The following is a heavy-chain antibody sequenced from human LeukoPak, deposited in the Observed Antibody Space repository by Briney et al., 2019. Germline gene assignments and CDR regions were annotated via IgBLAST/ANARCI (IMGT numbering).Heavy chain of an antibody. D-gene: IGHD5-18*01. V-gene: IGHV4-30-2*01. Sequence: SSETLSLTCSVSGASITAVGYFWTWIRQPPGQGLEWIGNIYHSGSTRYNPSLKSRVIILLDRSENQFSLKLSSVTAADTAVYFCARAPGYSYGYWFDYWGQGTLVTVPS. CDR3: ARAPGYSYGYWFDY. J-gene: IGHJ4*02. CDR1: GASITAVGYF. CDR2: IYHSGST.